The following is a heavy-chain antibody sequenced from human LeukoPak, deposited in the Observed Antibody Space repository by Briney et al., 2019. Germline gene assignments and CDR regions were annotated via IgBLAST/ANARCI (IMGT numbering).Heavy chain of an antibody. Sequence: ASVKVSCKASGYTFTGYYMHWVRQAPGQGLEWMGWINPNSGGTNYAQKFQGRVTMTRDTSISTAYMELSRLRSDDTAVYYCARYLEYDFWSGYYYYYMDVWGKGTTVTVSS. D-gene: IGHD3-3*01. CDR3: ARYLEYDFWSGYYYYYMDV. CDR1: GYTFTGYY. J-gene: IGHJ6*03. CDR2: INPNSGGT. V-gene: IGHV1-2*02.